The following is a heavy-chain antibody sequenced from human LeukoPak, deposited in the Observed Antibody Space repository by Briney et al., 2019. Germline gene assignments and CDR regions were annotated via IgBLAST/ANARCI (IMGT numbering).Heavy chain of an antibody. Sequence: PGRSLRPSCAASGFTFSSHAMHWVRQAPGKGLEWVAVISYDGSNIYYADSVKGRFTISRDNSKNTLYLQMNSLRAEDTAVYYCAREVRGEVYFDYWGQGTLVTVSS. J-gene: IGHJ4*02. D-gene: IGHD3-16*01. CDR1: GFTFSSHA. CDR3: AREVRGEVYFDY. V-gene: IGHV3-30*04. CDR2: ISYDGSNI.